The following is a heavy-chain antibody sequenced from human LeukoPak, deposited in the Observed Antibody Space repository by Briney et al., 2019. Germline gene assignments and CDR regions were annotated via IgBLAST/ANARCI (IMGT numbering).Heavy chain of an antibody. J-gene: IGHJ4*02. D-gene: IGHD3-22*01. CDR3: ARDTTNVYYYDTSGYDH. V-gene: IGHV4-59*01. CDR2: IYYSGST. CDR1: GGSISSYY. Sequence: SETLSLTCTVSGGSISSYYWSWIRQPPGKGLEWIGYIYYSGSTNYNPSLKSRVTISVDTSKNQFSLKLSSVTAADTAVYYCARDTTNVYYYDTSGYDHWGQGTLVTVSS.